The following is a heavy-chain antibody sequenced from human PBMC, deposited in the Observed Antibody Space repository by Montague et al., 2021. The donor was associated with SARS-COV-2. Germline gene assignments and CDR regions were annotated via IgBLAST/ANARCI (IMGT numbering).Heavy chain of an antibody. CDR2: INHSGSA. D-gene: IGHD3-10*01. CDR1: GGSFSGYY. Sequence: SETLSLTCAVYGGSFSGYYWSWIRQPPGKGLEWIGEINHSGSANYNPSLKSRVTISVDTSKNQFFLKLSSVTAADTAVYYCARVRYYGSGTSLGMDVWGQGTTVTVSS. CDR3: ARVRYYGSGTSLGMDV. V-gene: IGHV4-34*01. J-gene: IGHJ6*02.